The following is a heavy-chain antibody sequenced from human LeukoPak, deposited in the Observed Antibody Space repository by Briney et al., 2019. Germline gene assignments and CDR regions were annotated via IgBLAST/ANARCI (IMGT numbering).Heavy chain of an antibody. CDR3: ARRLAGTEDY. CDR2: IYYSGST. Sequence: PSETLSLTCTVSGGSISSSSYYWGWIRQPPGKGLEWIGSIYYSGSTYYNPSLKSRVTISVDTSKNQFSLKLSSMTAADTAVYYCARRLAGTEDYWGQGTLVTVSS. J-gene: IGHJ4*02. CDR1: GGSISSSSYY. D-gene: IGHD6-13*01. V-gene: IGHV4-39*01.